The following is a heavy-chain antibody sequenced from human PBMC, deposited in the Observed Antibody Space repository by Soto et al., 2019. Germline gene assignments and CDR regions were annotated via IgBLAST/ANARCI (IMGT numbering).Heavy chain of an antibody. J-gene: IGHJ5*02. V-gene: IGHV4-31*03. D-gene: IGHD7-27*01. Sequence: SETLSLTCSVSGASISRGAYYWSWIRQHPGKGLEWIGNIYYSGSAYYNPSLKSRVAISVDTSQNQFSLRLSSVTAADTAVYYCARGVLANWGPENWFDPWGQGTLVT. CDR2: IYYSGSA. CDR3: ARGVLANWGPENWFDP. CDR1: GASISRGAYY.